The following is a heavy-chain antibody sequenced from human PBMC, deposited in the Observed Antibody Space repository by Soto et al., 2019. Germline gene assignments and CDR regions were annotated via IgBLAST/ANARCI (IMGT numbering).Heavy chain of an antibody. CDR1: GGSISSGGYY. V-gene: IGHV4-31*03. CDR3: AREPRPVGYCSSTSCPQYGMDV. J-gene: IGHJ6*02. CDR2: IYYSGST. D-gene: IGHD2-2*01. Sequence: SETLSLTCTVSGGSISSGGYYRSWIRQHPGKGLEWIGYIYYSGSTYYNPSLKSRVTISVDTSKNQFSLKLSSVTAADTAVYYCAREPRPVGYCSSTSCPQYGMDVWGQGTTVTVS.